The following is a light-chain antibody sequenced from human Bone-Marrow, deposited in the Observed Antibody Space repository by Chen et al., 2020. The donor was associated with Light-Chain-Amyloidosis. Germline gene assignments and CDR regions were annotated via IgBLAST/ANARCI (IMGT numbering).Light chain of an antibody. J-gene: IGLJ3*02. CDR1: SSDVGTYNY. CDR2: DVS. Sequence: QSALTQPASVSESPGQSITISCTGTSSDVGTYNYVSWYQQHPGKAPKLMIYDVSNRPSGVSNRFSGSKSGNTASLTISGLQAEDEADYYCSSYTSSSPWVFGGGTKLTVL. CDR3: SSYTSSSPWV. V-gene: IGLV2-14*01.